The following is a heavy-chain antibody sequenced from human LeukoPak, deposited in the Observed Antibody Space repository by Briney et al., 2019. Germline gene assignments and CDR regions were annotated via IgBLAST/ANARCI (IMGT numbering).Heavy chain of an antibody. CDR3: AKASRGHRTSLWSFDY. Sequence: GGSLRLSCAASGFTFDDYTMHWARQAPGKGLEWVSLISWDGGSTYYADSVKGRFTISRDNSKNSLYLQMNSPRTEDTALYYCAKASRGHRTSLWSFDYWGQGTLVTVSS. V-gene: IGHV3-43*01. J-gene: IGHJ4*02. D-gene: IGHD5-18*01. CDR1: GFTFDDYT. CDR2: ISWDGGST.